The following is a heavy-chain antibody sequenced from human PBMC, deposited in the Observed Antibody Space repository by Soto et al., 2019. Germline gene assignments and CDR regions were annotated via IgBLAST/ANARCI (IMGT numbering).Heavy chain of an antibody. D-gene: IGHD1-26*01. CDR1: GGTFSTHA. Sequence: QVQLVQSGAEVKKPGSSVKVSCKASGGTFSTHAISWVRQAPGQGLEWMGGIIPIFGTANYAQKFQGRVTITADKSTRTAYMGVRSLRSEDTAVYYCAGGWETVGTTTPFAYWGQGTLVTVSS. V-gene: IGHV1-69*06. J-gene: IGHJ4*02. CDR2: IIPIFGTA. CDR3: AGGWETVGTTTPFAY.